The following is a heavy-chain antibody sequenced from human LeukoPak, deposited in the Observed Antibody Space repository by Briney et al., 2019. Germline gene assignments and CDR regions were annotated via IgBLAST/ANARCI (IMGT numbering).Heavy chain of an antibody. V-gene: IGHV4-59*01. CDR1: GGSISSYY. Sequence: PSETLSLTCTVSGGSISSYYWSWIRQPPGKGLEWIGYIYYSGSTNYNPSLKSRVTISVDTSKNQFSLKLSSVTAADTAVYYCAREGYTTVTPDYWGQGTLVTVSS. CDR3: AREGYTTVTPDY. CDR2: IYYSGST. D-gene: IGHD4-17*01. J-gene: IGHJ4*02.